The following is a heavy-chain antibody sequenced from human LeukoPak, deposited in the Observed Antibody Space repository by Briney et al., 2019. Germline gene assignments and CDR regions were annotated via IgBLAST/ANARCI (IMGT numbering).Heavy chain of an antibody. D-gene: IGHD6-13*01. V-gene: IGHV1-8*03. CDR2: MNPNSGNT. CDR1: GYTFTSYD. J-gene: IGHJ6*03. Sequence: ASVKVSCKASGYTFTSYDINWVRQATGQGLEWMGWMNPNSGNTGYAQKFQGRVTITRNTSISTAYMELSSLRSEDTAVYYCARGQRGSSSWYADYYYYYYYMDVWGKGTTVTVSS. CDR3: ARGQRGSSSWYADYYYYYYYMDV.